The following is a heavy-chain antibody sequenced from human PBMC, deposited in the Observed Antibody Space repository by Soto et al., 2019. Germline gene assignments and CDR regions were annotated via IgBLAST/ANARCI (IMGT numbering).Heavy chain of an antibody. J-gene: IGHJ2*01. CDR2: ISSDGSQK. Sequence: QVQLVESGGGVVQPGKSLRLSCAASGIAFSGCGMFWVRQTPSKGLEWVAAISSDGSQKYYADSVKGRFTLSRDNSKNTLYVQMNGLTTVDMGGYYCGKVIVRGPSNFELWGRGTLVTVS. CDR3: GKVIVRGPSNFEL. D-gene: IGHD3-10*01. V-gene: IGHV3-30*18. CDR1: GIAFSGCG.